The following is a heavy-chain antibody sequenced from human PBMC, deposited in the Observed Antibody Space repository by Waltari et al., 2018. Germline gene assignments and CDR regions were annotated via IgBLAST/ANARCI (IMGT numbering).Heavy chain of an antibody. CDR1: GFTFSSYG. J-gene: IGHJ4*02. D-gene: IGHD4-17*01. CDR3: AKDSGGGRAKTGSTVTPYYFDY. CDR2: IRYDGSNK. V-gene: IGHV3-30*02. Sequence: QVQLVESGGGVVQPGGSLRLSCAASGFTFSSYGMHWVRQAPGKGLEWVAFIRYDGSNKYYADSVKGRFTISRDNSKNTLYLQMNSLRAEDTAVYYCAKDSGGGRAKTGSTVTPYYFDYWGQGTLVTVSS.